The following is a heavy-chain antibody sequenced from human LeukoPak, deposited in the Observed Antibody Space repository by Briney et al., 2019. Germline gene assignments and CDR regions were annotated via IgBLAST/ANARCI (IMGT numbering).Heavy chain of an antibody. CDR2: ISYDGSNK. V-gene: IGHV3-30*03. CDR3: ARGALYQYYLDYWG. J-gene: IGHJ4*02. D-gene: IGHD4-17*01. CDR1: GFTFSSYG. Sequence: GGSLRLSCAASGFTFSSYGMHWVRQAPGKGLEWVAVISYDGSNKYYADSVKGRFTISRDNSKNTLYLQMNSLRAEDTAVYYCARGALYQYYLDYWGWGQGTLVTVPS.